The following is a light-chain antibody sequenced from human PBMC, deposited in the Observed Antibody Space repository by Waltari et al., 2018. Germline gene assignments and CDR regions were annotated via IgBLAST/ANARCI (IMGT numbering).Light chain of an antibody. Sequence: EIVLTQSPATLSLSPGERATLSCRASQSVSSYLAWYQQKPGQAPRLLIYDASNRATGIPARFSGSGSGTDFTLTISSLEPEDFAVYYCQQRSNWPGGNTFGQGTKLEIK. CDR3: QQRSNWPGGNT. V-gene: IGKV3-11*01. CDR1: QSVSSY. J-gene: IGKJ2*01. CDR2: DAS.